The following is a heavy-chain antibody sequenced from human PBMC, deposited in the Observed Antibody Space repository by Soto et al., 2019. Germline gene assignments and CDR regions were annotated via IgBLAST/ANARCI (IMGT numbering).Heavy chain of an antibody. CDR3: ARDLSSGWHYYYYGMDV. J-gene: IGHJ6*02. CDR1: GFTFSSYG. V-gene: IGHV3-33*01. CDR2: IWYDGSNK. Sequence: GGSLRLSCAASGFTFSSYGMHWVRQAPGKGLEWVAVIWYDGSNKYYADSVKGRFTISRDNSKNTLYLQMNSLRAEDTAVYYCARDLSSGWHYYYYGMDVWGQGTTVTVSS. D-gene: IGHD6-19*01.